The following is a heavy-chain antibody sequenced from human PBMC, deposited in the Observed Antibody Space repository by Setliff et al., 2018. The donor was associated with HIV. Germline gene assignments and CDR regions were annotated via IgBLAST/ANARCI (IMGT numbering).Heavy chain of an antibody. D-gene: IGHD2-2*01. V-gene: IGHV1-69*10. CDR3: AIDVVGGWLRPMPDY. Sequence: GASVKVSCKASGNTFNVYAISWVRQAPGQGLEWVGGLSPIRSITNYAQKFQGRVTMTEETSTDTAYMEMSSLRSDDTAVYYCAIDVVGGWLRPMPDYWGQGTLVTVSS. CDR1: GNTFNVYA. CDR2: LSPIRSIT. J-gene: IGHJ4*02.